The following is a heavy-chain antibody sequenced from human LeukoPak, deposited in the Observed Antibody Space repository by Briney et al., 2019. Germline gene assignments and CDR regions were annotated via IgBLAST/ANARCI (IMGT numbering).Heavy chain of an antibody. D-gene: IGHD6-13*01. Sequence: GESLKISCKGSGYSFTSYWIGWLRQMPGKGLEWMGIIYPGDSDTRYSPSFQGQVTISADKSISTAYLQWSSLKASDTAMYYCARLGGAAAGTLTGFDPWGQGTLVTVSS. CDR3: ARLGGAAAGTLTGFDP. V-gene: IGHV5-51*01. CDR1: GYSFTSYW. CDR2: IYPGDSDT. J-gene: IGHJ5*02.